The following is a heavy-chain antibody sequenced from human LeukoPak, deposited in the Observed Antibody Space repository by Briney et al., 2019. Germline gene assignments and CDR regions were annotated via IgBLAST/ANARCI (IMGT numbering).Heavy chain of an antibody. Sequence: GRSLRLSCAASGFTFSSYGMHWVRQAPGKGLEWVAVIWYDGSNKYYADSVKGRFTISRDNSKNTLYLQMNSLRAEDTAVYYCARGATKPAFFDYWGQGTLVTVSS. CDR3: ARGATKPAFFDY. D-gene: IGHD1-26*01. J-gene: IGHJ4*02. CDR2: IWYDGSNK. V-gene: IGHV3-30*19. CDR1: GFTFSSYG.